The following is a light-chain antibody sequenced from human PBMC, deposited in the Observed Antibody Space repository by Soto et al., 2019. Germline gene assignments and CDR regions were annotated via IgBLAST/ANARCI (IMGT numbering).Light chain of an antibody. CDR2: LAS. J-gene: IGKJ1*01. CDR1: QSVSSSY. Sequence: DIVLTQSPGTLSSSPGERATLSCRASQSVSSSYLAWYQQKPGQAPRLLMYLASSRATGIPDRFSGSGSGTAFTLTISGLEPEDFAVYYCQQYGSSPWTFGQGTKVEIK. CDR3: QQYGSSPWT. V-gene: IGKV3-20*01.